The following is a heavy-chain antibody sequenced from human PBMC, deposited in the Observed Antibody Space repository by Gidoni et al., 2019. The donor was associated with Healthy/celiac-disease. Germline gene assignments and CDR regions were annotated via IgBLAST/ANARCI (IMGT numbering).Heavy chain of an antibody. Sequence: QVTLTESGPVLVTPPETLTLTCTVSGFSLSNARMGVSWIRQPPGKALEWLANIFSNDEKSYSTSLKRMLPSAKETSKSHVVLTMTNMDPVDTATDYCARILRNIVVVVAASLYFDYWGQGTLGHRLH. J-gene: IGHJ4*02. CDR3: ARILRNIVVVVAASLYFDY. D-gene: IGHD2-15*01. CDR2: IFSNDEK. CDR1: GFSLSNARMG. V-gene: IGHV2-26*01.